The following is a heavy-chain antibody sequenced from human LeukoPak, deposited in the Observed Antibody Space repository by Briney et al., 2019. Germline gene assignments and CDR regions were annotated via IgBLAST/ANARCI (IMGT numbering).Heavy chain of an antibody. Sequence: KPSETLSLTCTVSGGSISSYYWSWIRQPPGKGLEWIGEINHSGSTNYNPSLKSRVTISVDTSKNQFSLKLSSVTAADTAVYYCARSYRGGNSFDYWGQGTLVTVSS. CDR3: ARSYRGGNSFDY. CDR2: INHSGST. CDR1: GGSISSYY. D-gene: IGHD4-23*01. J-gene: IGHJ4*02. V-gene: IGHV4-34*01.